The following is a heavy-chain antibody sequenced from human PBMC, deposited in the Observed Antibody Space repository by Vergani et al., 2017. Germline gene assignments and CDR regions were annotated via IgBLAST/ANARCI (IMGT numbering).Heavy chain of an antibody. J-gene: IGHJ4*02. Sequence: VQLVESGGGVVQPGRSLRLSCAASGFTFSTYGMHWVRQAPGKGLEWVSAISGSGGSTYYADSVKGRFTISRDNSKNTLYRQMNSLRAEDTAVYYCAKRDSVGWLDYWGQGTLVTVSS. CDR3: AKRDSVGWLDY. CDR2: ISGSGGST. D-gene: IGHD3-10*01. V-gene: IGHV3-23*04. CDR1: GFTFSTYG.